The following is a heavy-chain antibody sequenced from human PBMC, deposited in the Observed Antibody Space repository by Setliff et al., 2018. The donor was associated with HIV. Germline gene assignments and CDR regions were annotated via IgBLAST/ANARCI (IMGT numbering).Heavy chain of an antibody. J-gene: IGHJ4*02. CDR1: GGTFSSYA. D-gene: IGHD3-10*01. Sequence: VKVSCKTSGGTFSSYAISWARQAPGQGLEWMGGVLPIFGSTNYAHRFQGRVTITADESTSTAYMELSSLRYEDTAVYYCARTRSDYYGSGSYATFDYWGQGILVTVSS. V-gene: IGHV1-69*01. CDR3: ARTRSDYYGSGSYATFDY. CDR2: VLPIFGST.